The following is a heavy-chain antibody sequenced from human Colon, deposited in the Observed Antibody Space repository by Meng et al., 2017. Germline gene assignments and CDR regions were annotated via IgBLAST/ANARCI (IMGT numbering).Heavy chain of an antibody. CDR2: IPHRGSS. V-gene: IGHV4-4*02. CDR3: ARHRDGGSYPLDY. CDR1: GDSITNHNW. Sequence: QVQLRESGPALVKPSETLSLTCAVSGDSITNHNWWAWVRQPPGKGLEWIGEIPHRGSSAYNPSLKSRVSMSIDKSKNQFSLKLTSVTAADTAVYHCARHRDGGSYPLDYWGQGTLVTVSS. J-gene: IGHJ4*02. D-gene: IGHD1-26*01.